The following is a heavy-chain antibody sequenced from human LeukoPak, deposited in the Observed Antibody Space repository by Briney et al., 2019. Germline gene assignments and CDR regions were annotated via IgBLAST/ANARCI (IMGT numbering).Heavy chain of an antibody. D-gene: IGHD6-13*01. CDR3: ARVFKQQLVHAFDI. CDR2: INPRGCST. CDR1: GYTFTSYY. Sequence: ASVKVSCKASGYTFTSYYMHWVRQAPGQGLECGVIINPRGCSTSYAQKVQGRVTMTRDTSTSTVYMELSSLRSEDTAVYYCARVFKQQLVHAFDIWGQGTMVTVSS. J-gene: IGHJ3*02. V-gene: IGHV1-46*01.